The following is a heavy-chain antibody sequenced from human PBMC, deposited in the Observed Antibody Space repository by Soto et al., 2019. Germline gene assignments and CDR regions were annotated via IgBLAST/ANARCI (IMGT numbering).Heavy chain of an antibody. CDR3: ATIDAGTTRNWFDP. D-gene: IGHD1-7*01. CDR2: FDPEDGET. CDR1: GYTLTELS. J-gene: IGHJ5*02. Sequence: ASVKVSCKVSGYTLTELSMHWVRQAPGKGLEWMGGFDPEDGETIYAQKFQGRVTMTEDTSTDTAYMELSSLRSEDTAVYYCATIDAGTTRNWFDPWGQGTLVTGSS. V-gene: IGHV1-24*01.